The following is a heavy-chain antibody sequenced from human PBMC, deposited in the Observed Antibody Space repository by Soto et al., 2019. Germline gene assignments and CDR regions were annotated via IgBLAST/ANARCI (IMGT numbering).Heavy chain of an antibody. CDR3: ARDRPGGTSHNAFDI. CDR1: GGTFSSYA. CDR2: IIPIFGTA. J-gene: IGHJ3*02. V-gene: IGHV1-69*13. Sequence: SVKVSCKASGGTFSSYAISWVRQAPGQGLEWMGGIIPIFGTANYAQKFQGRVTITADESTSTAYMELSSLRSEDTAVYYCARDRPGGTSHNAFDICRQGPMVTAS. D-gene: IGHD2-2*01.